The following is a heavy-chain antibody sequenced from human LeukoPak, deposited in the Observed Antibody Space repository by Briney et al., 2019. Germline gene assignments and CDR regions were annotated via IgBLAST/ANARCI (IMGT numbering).Heavy chain of an antibody. D-gene: IGHD4-17*01. CDR3: ATRYGDSVC. V-gene: IGHV3-15*01. CDR1: GLILSNAK. Sequence: GGSLRLSCAASGLILSNAKMSWVRQAPGKGLEWLGHIKTKTDGGTTDYAAPVKGRFTISRDDSKNTVYVQLNSLKTEDTAVYYCATRYGDSVCWGRGTLVTVSS. CDR2: IKTKTDGGTT. J-gene: IGHJ4*02.